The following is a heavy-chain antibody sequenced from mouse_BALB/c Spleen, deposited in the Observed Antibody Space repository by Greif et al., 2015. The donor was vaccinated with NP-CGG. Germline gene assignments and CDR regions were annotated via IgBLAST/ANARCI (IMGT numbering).Heavy chain of an antibody. CDR3: ARDGHWDGVAY. CDR2: IRNKANGYTT. Sequence: EVMLVESGGGLVQPGGSLRLSCATSGFTFTDYYMSWVRQPPGKALEWLGFIRNKANGYTTEYSASVKGRFTISRDNSQSILYLQMNTLRAEDSATYYCARDGHWDGVAYWGQGTLVTVSA. V-gene: IGHV7-3*02. D-gene: IGHD4-1*01. CDR1: GFTFTDYY. J-gene: IGHJ3*01.